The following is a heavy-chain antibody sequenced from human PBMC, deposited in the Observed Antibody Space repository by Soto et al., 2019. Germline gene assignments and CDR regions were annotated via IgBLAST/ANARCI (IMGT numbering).Heavy chain of an antibody. CDR3: ARGRYLDSSDYWVANLHFDH. J-gene: IGHJ4*02. CDR2: ISPSVRGSA. CDR1: GFTFNSYV. V-gene: IGHV3-23*01. D-gene: IGHD3-22*01. Sequence: PGGSLRLSCAASGFTFNSYVMTWVRQAPGEGLEWVSSISPSVRGSAYYPYSVKGRFTISTDNSENTLFLQMNNLRDEDTALYYCARGRYLDSSDYWVANLHFDHWGLGTLVTVSS.